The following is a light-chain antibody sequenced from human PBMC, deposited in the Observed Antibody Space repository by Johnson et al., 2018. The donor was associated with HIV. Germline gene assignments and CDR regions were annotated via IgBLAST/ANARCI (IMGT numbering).Light chain of an antibody. Sequence: QSVLTQPPSVSAAPGQKVTISCSGSSSNIGNNYVSWYQQLPGTAPKLLIYDNNKRPSGIPDRFSGSKSGTSATLGISGLQTGDEADYYCGTWDSRLNVYLFGPGAKVNFL. CDR2: DNN. J-gene: IGLJ1*01. CDR3: GTWDSRLNVYL. CDR1: SSNIGNNY. V-gene: IGLV1-51*01.